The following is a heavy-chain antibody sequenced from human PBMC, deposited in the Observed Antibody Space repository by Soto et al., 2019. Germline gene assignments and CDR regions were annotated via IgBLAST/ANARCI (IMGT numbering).Heavy chain of an antibody. D-gene: IGHD3-10*01. CDR2: IYNSGRS. V-gene: IGHV4-31*01. CDR3: ARGRDSRSMARDYYYALDV. Sequence: QVQLQESGPGLVKPSQTLSLTCSVSGGSLNSTSYSWTWVRQHPGKGLEWIGHIYNSGRSYYDPSLRTQVTLTIDTSKNQFSLKLTSVTAADTAVYFCARGRDSRSMARDYYYALDVWGQGTTVTVSS. CDR1: GGSLNSTSYS. J-gene: IGHJ6*02.